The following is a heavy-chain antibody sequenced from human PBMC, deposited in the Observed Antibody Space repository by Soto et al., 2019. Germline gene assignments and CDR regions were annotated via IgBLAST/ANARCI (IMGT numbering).Heavy chain of an antibody. V-gene: IGHV3-66*01. CDR2: IQSGGST. J-gene: IGHJ6*03. D-gene: IGHD2-15*01. CDR1: GFTVSSKY. Sequence: EVQLVEAGGGLVQPGGSLRLSCAASGFTVSSKYMSWVRQARGKGLQWVSLIQSGGSTYYAGSVKGRFTISRDNTENTLSLEMTSLRVEAPAVYSCTRDDVHWCGGRCYGVPMDVWGKGATVTVS. CDR3: TRDDVHWCGGRCYGVPMDV.